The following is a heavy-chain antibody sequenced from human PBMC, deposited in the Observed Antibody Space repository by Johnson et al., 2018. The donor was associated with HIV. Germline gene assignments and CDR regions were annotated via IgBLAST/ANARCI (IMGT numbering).Heavy chain of an antibody. V-gene: IGHV3-38-3*01. CDR1: GFTVSSNE. J-gene: IGHJ3*02. CDR2: ISGIST. Sequence: VQLVESRRVLVQPGGSLRLSCAASGFTVSSNEMSWVRQAPGKGLEWVSSISGISTYYADSRKGRFTISRDNSRNTLYLQMNSLRAEDTAVYYCARAAYSGSHHDAVDIWGQGTMVTVSS. CDR3: ARAAYSGSHHDAVDI. D-gene: IGHD1-26*01.